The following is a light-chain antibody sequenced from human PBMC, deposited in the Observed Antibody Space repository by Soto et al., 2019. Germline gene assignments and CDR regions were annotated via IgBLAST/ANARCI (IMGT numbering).Light chain of an antibody. CDR3: QQYGSSPPTLT. Sequence: EIVLTQSPDTLSLSPGERATLSCRASQSVGSTFLAWYQQKPGQAPRLLIYDASSRATGIPDRFSGSWSGTDFSLIISRLEPEDFAVYYCQQYGSSPPTLTFGGGTKVEIK. V-gene: IGKV3-20*01. CDR1: QSVGSTF. CDR2: DAS. J-gene: IGKJ4*01.